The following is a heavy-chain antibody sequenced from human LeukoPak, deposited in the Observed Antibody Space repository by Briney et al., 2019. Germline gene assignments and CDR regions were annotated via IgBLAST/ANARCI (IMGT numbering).Heavy chain of an antibody. CDR1: GFTFSSYA. CDR3: ARWGSSASSPDD. D-gene: IGHD6-25*01. Sequence: PGGSLRLSCAASGFTFSSYAMSWVRQAPGKGLEWVSGISGSGALTYYADSVKGRFTISRDNSKNTVSLQMNSLRVEDTALYYCARWGSSASSPDDWGQGTLVTVSS. J-gene: IGHJ4*02. CDR2: ISGSGALT. V-gene: IGHV3-23*01.